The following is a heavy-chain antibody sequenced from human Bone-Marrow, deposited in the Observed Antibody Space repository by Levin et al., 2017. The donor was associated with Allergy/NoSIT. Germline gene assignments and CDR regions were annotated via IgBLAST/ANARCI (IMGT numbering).Heavy chain of an antibody. J-gene: IGHJ4*02. CDR3: ARVSNYYDSSGYYDY. CDR2: INHSGST. Sequence: SETLSLTCAVYGGSFSGYYWSWIRQPPGKGLEWIGEINHSGSTNYNPSLKSRVTISVDTSKNQFSLKLSSVTAADTAVYYCARVSNYYDSSGYYDYWGQGTLVTVSS. D-gene: IGHD3-22*01. V-gene: IGHV4-34*01. CDR1: GGSFSGYY.